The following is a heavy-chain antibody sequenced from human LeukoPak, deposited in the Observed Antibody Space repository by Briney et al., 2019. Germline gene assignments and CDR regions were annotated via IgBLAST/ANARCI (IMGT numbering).Heavy chain of an antibody. CDR1: GGSLNSYY. V-gene: IGHV4-4*09. D-gene: IGHD3/OR15-3a*01. CDR2: IYASGST. CDR3: ARLSRDFWTGYTYDN. J-gene: IGHJ4*02. Sequence: SETLSLTCTVSGGSLNSYYWSWIRQPPGKGLEWLWYIYASGSTNYNPSLKSRVTISVDTSKNQFSLKANSVTAADTAVYYCARLSRDFWTGYTYDNWGQGTLVTVSS.